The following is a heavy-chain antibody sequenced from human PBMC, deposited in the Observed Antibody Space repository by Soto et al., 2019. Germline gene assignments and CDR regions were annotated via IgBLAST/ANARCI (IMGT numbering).Heavy chain of an antibody. J-gene: IGHJ6*02. V-gene: IGHV3-30*18. CDR3: AKDRGGDFWSGYSHRYYYYGMDV. CDR1: GFTFSSYG. CDR2: ISYDGSNK. D-gene: IGHD3-3*01. Sequence: XGSLRLSCAASGFTFSSYGMHWVRQAPGKGLEWVAVISYDGSNKYYADSVKGRFTISRDNSKNTLYLQMNSLRAEDTAVYYCAKDRGGDFWSGYSHRYYYYGMDVWGQGTTVTVSS.